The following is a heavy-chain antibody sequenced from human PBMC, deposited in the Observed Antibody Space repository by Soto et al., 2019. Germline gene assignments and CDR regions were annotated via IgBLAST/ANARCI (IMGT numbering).Heavy chain of an antibody. Sequence: SLRLSCAASGFTFSSYGMHWVRQAPGKGLEWVAVISYDGSNKYYADSVKGRFTISRDNSKNTLYLQMNSLRAEDTAVYYCAKDTRYSVNWFYPWGQGTLVTVSS. CDR2: ISYDGSNK. V-gene: IGHV3-30*18. CDR1: GFTFSSYG. CDR3: AKDTRYSVNWFYP. J-gene: IGHJ5*02. D-gene: IGHD5-18*01.